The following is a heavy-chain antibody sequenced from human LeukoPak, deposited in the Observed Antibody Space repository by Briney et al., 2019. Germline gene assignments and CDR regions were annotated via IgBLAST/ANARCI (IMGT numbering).Heavy chain of an antibody. D-gene: IGHD6-13*01. CDR1: GFTFSDYY. CDR3: ARVGRAVTAAGFGAFDI. J-gene: IGHJ3*02. Sequence: GGSLRLSCAASGFTFSDYYMSWIRQAPGKGLEWVSYISSGTSTEYYADSVKGRFTISRDNAKNSLYLQMNGLRAEDTAVYYCARVGRAVTAAGFGAFDIWGQGTMVTVSS. CDR2: ISSGTSTE. V-gene: IGHV3-11*01.